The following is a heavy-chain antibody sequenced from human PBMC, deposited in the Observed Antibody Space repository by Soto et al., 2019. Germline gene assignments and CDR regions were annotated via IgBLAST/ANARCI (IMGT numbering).Heavy chain of an antibody. CDR3: ARDLSDIVGLVAATAAPNVFER. J-gene: IGHJ3*02. CDR1: GYTFTNYG. CDR2: IIPIFGTA. V-gene: IGHV1-69*13. D-gene: IGHD2-15*01. Sequence: SVKVSCTASGYTFTNYGVTWMRQAPGQGLEWMGGIIPIFGTANYAQKFQGRVTITADESTNTAYMELSSLRSEDTAVYYCARDLSDIVGLVAATAAPNVFERWGQGTMVTVSS.